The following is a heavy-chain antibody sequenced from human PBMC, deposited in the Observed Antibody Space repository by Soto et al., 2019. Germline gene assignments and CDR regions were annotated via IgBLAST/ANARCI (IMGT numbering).Heavy chain of an antibody. D-gene: IGHD3-3*01. CDR1: GGSVSSYY. CDR2: IYYSGST. V-gene: IGHV4-59*08. J-gene: IGHJ3*02. CDR3: AASVTYYDFWSGYYKVGDAFDI. Sequence: SETLSLTCTVSGGSVSSYYWSWIRQPPGKGLEWIGYIYYSGSTNYNPSLKSRVTISVDTSKNQFSLKLSSVTAADTAVYYCAASVTYYDFWSGYYKVGDAFDIWGQGTMVTVSS.